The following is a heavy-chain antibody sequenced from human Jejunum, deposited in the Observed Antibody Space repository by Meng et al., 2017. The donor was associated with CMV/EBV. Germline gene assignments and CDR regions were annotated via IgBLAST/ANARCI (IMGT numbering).Heavy chain of an antibody. V-gene: IGHV7-4-1*02. Sequence: QVQLVQSVSELKKPVASVKVACKASGYTFSTYTINWVRQAHGRGLEWMGWISANTGTPTYTQGFTGRFVFSLDTSVSTAYLQISSLKAEDTAVYYCARGGNFDPWGQGTLVTVSS. CDR3: ARGGNFDP. D-gene: IGHD2/OR15-2a*01. J-gene: IGHJ5*02. CDR2: ISANTGTP. CDR1: GYTFSTYT.